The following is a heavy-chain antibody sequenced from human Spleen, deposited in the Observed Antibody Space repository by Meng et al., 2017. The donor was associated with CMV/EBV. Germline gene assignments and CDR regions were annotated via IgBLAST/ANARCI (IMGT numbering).Heavy chain of an antibody. Sequence: VREAPGKGLEWVGRIKSKTDGGTTDYAAPVKGRFTISRDDSKNTLYLQMNSLKTEDTAVYYCTTGRYCSSTSCYTWENYYYGMDVWGQGTTVTVSS. J-gene: IGHJ6*02. CDR3: TTGRYCSSTSCYTWENYYYGMDV. D-gene: IGHD2-2*02. V-gene: IGHV3-15*01. CDR2: IKSKTDGGTT.